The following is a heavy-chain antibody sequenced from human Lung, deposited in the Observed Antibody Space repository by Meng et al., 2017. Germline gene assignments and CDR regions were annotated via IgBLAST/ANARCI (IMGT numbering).Heavy chain of an antibody. J-gene: IGHJ5*02. V-gene: IGHV1-3*01. D-gene: IGHD3-10*01. CDR3: ARSPNYSGSGSYYKGWFDP. CDR1: GYIFTSYA. Sequence: QVQLVQSGAAVKKPGASVKISCQASGYIFTSYAIHWVRQAPGQRLEWMGWINAGNGYTKYSQKFQGGVTITRDTAASTAYMELSNPTSEDTAVYYCARSPNYSGSGSYYKGWFDPWGQGTLVTVSS. CDR2: INAGNGYT.